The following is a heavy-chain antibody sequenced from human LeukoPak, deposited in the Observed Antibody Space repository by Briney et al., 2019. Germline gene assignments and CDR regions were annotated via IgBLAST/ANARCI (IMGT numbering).Heavy chain of an antibody. CDR2: IWYDGSNK. Sequence: PGRSLRPSCAASGFTFSSYGMHWVRQAPGKGLEWVAVIWYDGSNKYYADSVKGRFTISRDNSKNTLYLQMNSLRAEDTAVYYCARDSDSSGMRRGPLDYWGQGTLVTVSS. V-gene: IGHV3-33*01. CDR3: ARDSDSSGMRRGPLDY. J-gene: IGHJ4*02. D-gene: IGHD3-22*01. CDR1: GFTFSSYG.